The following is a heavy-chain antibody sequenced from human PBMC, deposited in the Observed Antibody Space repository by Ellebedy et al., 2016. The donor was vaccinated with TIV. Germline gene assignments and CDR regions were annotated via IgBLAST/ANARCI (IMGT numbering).Heavy chain of an antibody. CDR1: GGTFSSYA. D-gene: IGHD3-22*01. V-gene: IGHV1-69*13. Sequence: AASVKVSCKASGGTFSSYAISWVRQAPGQGLEWMGGIIPMFGTANYAQRFQGRVTITADESTSTAYMELSSLSSEDTAVYYCARGGYYDSSGYYNWFFDLWGRGTLVTVSS. CDR3: ARGGYYDSSGYYNWFFDL. CDR2: IIPMFGTA. J-gene: IGHJ2*01.